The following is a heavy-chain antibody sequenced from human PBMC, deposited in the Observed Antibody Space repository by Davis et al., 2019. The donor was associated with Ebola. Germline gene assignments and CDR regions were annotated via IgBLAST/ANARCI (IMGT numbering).Heavy chain of an antibody. CDR2: INPNTGGT. V-gene: IGHV1-2*02. Sequence: AASVQVSCKASGYTFTGYYMHWVRQAPGQGLEWMGWINPNTGGTNYAQKFQGRVTMTRDTYISTAYMELSRLRSDDTAVYYCARPDYGDYNWFDPWGQGTLVTVSS. CDR3: ARPDYGDYNWFDP. J-gene: IGHJ5*02. CDR1: GYTFTGYY. D-gene: IGHD4-17*01.